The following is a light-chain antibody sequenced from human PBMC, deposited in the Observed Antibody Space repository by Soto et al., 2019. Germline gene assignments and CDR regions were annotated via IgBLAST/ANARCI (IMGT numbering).Light chain of an antibody. Sequence: DIVVTQSPESLAVSLGERATINCRSSQSLLLSSSHENCLAWYQQKPGQPPRLLIYWASTRESGVPDRFSGXXXXXXXXXXXXXXQAEDVALYYCQQYYSPPWTFGQGTKVEIK. V-gene: IGKV4-1*01. CDR3: QQYYSPPWT. J-gene: IGKJ1*01. CDR1: QSLLLSSSHENC. CDR2: WAS.